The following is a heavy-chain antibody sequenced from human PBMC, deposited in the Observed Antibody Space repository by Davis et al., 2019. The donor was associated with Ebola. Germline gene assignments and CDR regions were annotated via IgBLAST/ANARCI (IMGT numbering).Heavy chain of an antibody. CDR3: ARERDGYNWGDFDY. V-gene: IGHV1-8*01. CDR2: MNPNSGNT. CDR1: GYTFTSYD. Sequence: ASVKVSCKASGYTFTSYDINWVRQATGQGLEWMGWMNPNSGNTGYAQKFQGIVTMTRNTSISTAYMELSSLRSEDTAVYYCARERDGYNWGDFDYWGQGTLVTVSS. D-gene: IGHD5-24*01. J-gene: IGHJ4*02.